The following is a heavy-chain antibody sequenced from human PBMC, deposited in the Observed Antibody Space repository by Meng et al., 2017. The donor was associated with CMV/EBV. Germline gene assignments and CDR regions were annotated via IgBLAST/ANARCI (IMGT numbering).Heavy chain of an antibody. D-gene: IGHD5-18*01. CDR1: GFTVSSDY. J-gene: IGHJ4*02. V-gene: IGHV3-53*01. CDR2: IYSGGSK. CDR3: ASGTAMELGFDY. Sequence: GESLKISCAASGFTVSSDYMSWVRQAPGKGLEWVSVIYSGGSKYYADYVKGRFTISKDNSKNTLYLQMNSLRAEDTAVYYCASGTAMELGFDYWGQGTLVTVSS.